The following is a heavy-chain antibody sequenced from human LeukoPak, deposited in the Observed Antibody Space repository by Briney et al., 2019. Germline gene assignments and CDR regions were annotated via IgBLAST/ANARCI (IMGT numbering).Heavy chain of an antibody. CDR1: GGTFSSYA. Sequence: SVKVSCKASGGTFSSYAISWARQAPGQGLEWMGRIIPILGIANYAQKFQGRVTITADKSTSTAYMELSSLRSEDTAVYYCARGSLYCSSTSCYAGNPNYYYYYGMDVWGQGTTVTVSS. J-gene: IGHJ6*01. CDR2: IIPILGIA. CDR3: ARGSLYCSSTSCYAGNPNYYYYYGMDV. V-gene: IGHV1-69*04. D-gene: IGHD2-2*01.